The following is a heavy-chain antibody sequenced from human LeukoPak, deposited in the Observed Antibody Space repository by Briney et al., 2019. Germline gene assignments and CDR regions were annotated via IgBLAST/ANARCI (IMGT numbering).Heavy chain of an antibody. J-gene: IGHJ5*02. CDR3: ARAVNWFEL. CDR2: IYYSGST. V-gene: IGHV4-59*01. Sequence: PSETLSLTCTVSGGSIGSFYWTWIRQPPGKGLEWIGYIYYSGSTNHNPSLKSRVTISVDTSKNQFSLKLRSVTAADTAVYYCARAVNWFELWGEGPLVTVSS. CDR1: GGSIGSFY.